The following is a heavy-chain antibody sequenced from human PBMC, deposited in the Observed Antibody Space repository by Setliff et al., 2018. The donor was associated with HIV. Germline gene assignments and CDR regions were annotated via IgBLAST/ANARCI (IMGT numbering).Heavy chain of an antibody. Sequence: GGSLRLSCTASGFTFGDYAMSWVRQAPGKGLEWVGFIRSKAYGGTTEYAASVKDRFTVSRDDSKSIAYLQINSLKTEDTAVYYCTRVDTSMVTITYYFDCWGQGTLVTVSS. CDR2: IRSKAYGGTT. J-gene: IGHJ4*02. V-gene: IGHV3-49*04. D-gene: IGHD5-18*01. CDR3: TRVDTSMVTITYYFDC. CDR1: GFTFGDYA.